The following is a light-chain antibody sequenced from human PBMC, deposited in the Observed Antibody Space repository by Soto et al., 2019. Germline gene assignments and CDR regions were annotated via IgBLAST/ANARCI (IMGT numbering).Light chain of an antibody. J-gene: IGKJ2*01. CDR2: DAS. CDR1: LSGSSY. CDR3: QQRSNGHPDT. V-gene: IGKV3-11*01. Sequence: IVLTQSQATISFAPEERATHSCMVRLSGSSYLAWYPQNSGQAPRLLIYDASIRATGIPARFSGSGSGTDFTLTISILEPEEFAVYYCQQRSNGHPDTLGQRTKLQIK.